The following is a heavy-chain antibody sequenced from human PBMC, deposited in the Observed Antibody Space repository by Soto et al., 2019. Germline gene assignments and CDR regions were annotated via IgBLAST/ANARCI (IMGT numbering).Heavy chain of an antibody. D-gene: IGHD2-15*01. CDR3: ARESGIIGYCSGGSCYTYFDY. CDR1: GYTFTSYA. CDR2: INAGNGNT. J-gene: IGHJ4*02. Sequence: GASVKVSCKASGYTFTSYAMHWVRQAPGQRLEWMGWINAGNGNTKYSQKFQGRVTITRDTSASTAYMELSSLRSEDTAVYYCARESGIIGYCSGGSCYTYFDYWGQGTLVTVSS. V-gene: IGHV1-3*01.